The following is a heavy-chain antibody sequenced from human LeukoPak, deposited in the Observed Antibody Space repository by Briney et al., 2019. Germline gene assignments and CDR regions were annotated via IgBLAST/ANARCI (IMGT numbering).Heavy chain of an antibody. CDR3: ALNYYDSSGPGPYFDY. CDR2: IKQDGSEK. J-gene: IGHJ4*02. CDR1: GFTFSSYW. D-gene: IGHD3-22*01. V-gene: IGHV3-7*01. Sequence: PGGSLRLSCAASGFTFSSYWMSWVRQAPGKGLEWVANIKQDGSEKYYVDSVKGRFTISRDNAKNSLYLQMNSLRAEDKAVYYCALNYYDSSGPGPYFDYWGQGTLVTVSS.